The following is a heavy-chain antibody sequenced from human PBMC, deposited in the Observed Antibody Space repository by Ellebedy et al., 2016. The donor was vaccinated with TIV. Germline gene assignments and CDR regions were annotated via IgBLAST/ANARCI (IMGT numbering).Heavy chain of an antibody. Sequence: MPSETLSLTCTVSGGSISSGDHYWSWIRQPPGKGLEWIGYIYYTGSTYWNPPLKSRVTLSRDTSKNQFSLKLSSVTAADTAVYYCASGPRGPYSSSSGDGLDPWGQGTLVTVSS. V-gene: IGHV4-30-4*01. CDR3: ASGPRGPYSSSSGDGLDP. CDR2: IYYTGST. J-gene: IGHJ5*02. D-gene: IGHD6-6*01. CDR1: GGSISSGDHY.